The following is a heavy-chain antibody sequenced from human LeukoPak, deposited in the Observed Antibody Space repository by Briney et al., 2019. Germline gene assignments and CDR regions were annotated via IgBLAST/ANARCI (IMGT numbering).Heavy chain of an antibody. J-gene: IGHJ4*02. V-gene: IGHV3-21*01. CDR3: ARDPPGKYLVYFDY. Sequence: GGSLRLSCAASGFSISDYSMNWVRQAPGKGPEWVSSINSSSSFIYYADSVKGRFTITRDNAKNSLYLQMNSLRADDTAVYYCARDPPGKYLVYFDYWGQGTLVTVSS. CDR1: GFSISDYS. D-gene: IGHD1-14*01. CDR2: INSSSSFI.